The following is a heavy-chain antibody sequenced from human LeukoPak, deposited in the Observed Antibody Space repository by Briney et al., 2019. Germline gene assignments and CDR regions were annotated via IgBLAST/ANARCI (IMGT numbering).Heavy chain of an antibody. CDR1: GFTFSKYG. Sequence: GGSLRLSCAASGFTFSKYGMHWVRQAPGKGLEWVAVISYDGGEQHYGDSVKGRFSISRDDSKSTIYLQMNSLTVEDTALYNCAKPRTFYDILTVSFQQWGQGTWVSVSS. J-gene: IGHJ1*01. D-gene: IGHD3-9*01. CDR2: ISYDGGEQ. CDR3: AKPRTFYDILTVSFQQ. V-gene: IGHV3-30*18.